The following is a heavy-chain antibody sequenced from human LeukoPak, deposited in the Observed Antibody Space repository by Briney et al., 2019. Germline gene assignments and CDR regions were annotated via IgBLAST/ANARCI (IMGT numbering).Heavy chain of an antibody. D-gene: IGHD5-18*01. CDR2: ISSSSSYI. Sequence: PGGSLRLSCAASGFTFSSYSMNWVRQAPGKGLEWVSSISSSSSYIYYADSVKGRFTISRDNAKNSLYLQMNSLRAEDTAVYYCARVGYGYSYGRNDAFDIWGQGTMVTVSS. J-gene: IGHJ3*02. CDR3: ARVGYGYSYGRNDAFDI. V-gene: IGHV3-21*01. CDR1: GFTFSSYS.